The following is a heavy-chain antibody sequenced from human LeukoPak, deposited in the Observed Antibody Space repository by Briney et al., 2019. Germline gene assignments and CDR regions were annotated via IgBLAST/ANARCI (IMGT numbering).Heavy chain of an antibody. V-gene: IGHV7-4-1*02. Sequence: GASVKVSCKASGYTFTTYAMNWVRQAPGQGLEWMGWINTNTGNPTYAQDFTGRFVFSLDTSVSTAYLQITSLKAEDTAVYYCARERPHGITGTYFDYWGQGTLVTVSS. CDR1: GYTFTTYA. D-gene: IGHD1-20*01. CDR2: INTNTGNP. CDR3: ARERPHGITGTYFDY. J-gene: IGHJ4*02.